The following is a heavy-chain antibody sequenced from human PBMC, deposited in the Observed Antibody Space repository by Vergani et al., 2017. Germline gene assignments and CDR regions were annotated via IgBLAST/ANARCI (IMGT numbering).Heavy chain of an antibody. D-gene: IGHD5-18*01. J-gene: IGHJ4*02. CDR3: AKSRGYSYGFFPFDY. CDR2: INHSGST. Sequence: QVQLQQWGAGLLKPSETLSLTCAVYGGSFSGYYWSWIRQPPGKGLEWIGEINHSGSTNYNPSLKSRVTISVDTSKNQFSLKLSSVTAADTAVYYCAKSRGYSYGFFPFDYWGQGTLVTVSS. CDR1: GGSFSGYY. V-gene: IGHV4-34*01.